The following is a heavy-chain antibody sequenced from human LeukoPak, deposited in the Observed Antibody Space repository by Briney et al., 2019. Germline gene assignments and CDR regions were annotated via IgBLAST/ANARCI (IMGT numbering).Heavy chain of an antibody. Sequence: SETLSLTCAVDGGSFSGYYWSWIRQPPGKGLEWIGEINHSGSTNYNPSLKSRVTISVDTSKNQFSLKLSSVTAADTAVYYCARNPYGDYGGTTGFDYWGQGTLVTVSS. V-gene: IGHV4-34*01. CDR3: ARNPYGDYGGTTGFDY. CDR1: GGSFSGYY. J-gene: IGHJ4*02. CDR2: INHSGST. D-gene: IGHD4-23*01.